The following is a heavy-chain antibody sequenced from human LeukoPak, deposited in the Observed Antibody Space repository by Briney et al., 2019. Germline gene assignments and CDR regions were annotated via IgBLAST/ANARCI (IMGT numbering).Heavy chain of an antibody. J-gene: IGHJ4*02. D-gene: IGHD2-21*02. Sequence: PGGSLRLSCAASGFTFSSYGMHWVRQAPGKGLEWVAVIWYDGSNKYYADSVKGRFTISRDNSKNTLYPQMNSLRAGDTAVYYCARELYCGGDCYPYFDYWGQGTLVTVSS. CDR1: GFTFSSYG. CDR2: IWYDGSNK. CDR3: ARELYCGGDCYPYFDY. V-gene: IGHV3-33*01.